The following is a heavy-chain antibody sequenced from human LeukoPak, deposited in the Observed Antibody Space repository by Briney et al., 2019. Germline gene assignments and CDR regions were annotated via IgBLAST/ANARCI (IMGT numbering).Heavy chain of an antibody. Sequence: ASVKVSCKASRYTFTDYYIHWVRQAPGQGLEWMRWVNPNSADTHYAQKCQGRVTMTRDTSISTAYMELSRLRSDDTAVYYCSRGRRILVGDTNAGDFFDYWGQGTLVTLSS. CDR3: SRGRRILVGDTNAGDFFDY. D-gene: IGHD1-26*01. CDR2: VNPNSADT. V-gene: IGHV1-2*02. J-gene: IGHJ4*02. CDR1: RYTFTDYY.